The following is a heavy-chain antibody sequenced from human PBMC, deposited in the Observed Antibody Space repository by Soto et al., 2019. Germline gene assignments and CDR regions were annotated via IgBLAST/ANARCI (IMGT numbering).Heavy chain of an antibody. V-gene: IGHV4-61*08. Sequence: SETLSLTCTVSGGSISSGGYYWSWIRQHPGKGLEWIGYISYSGSTNYNPSLKSRVTISVDTSNNQFSLRLSSVTAADTAVYYCARDVGLQHDTGYYDFWSGKNNWFDPWGQGILVTVSS. J-gene: IGHJ5*02. CDR3: ARDVGLQHDTGYYDFWSGKNNWFDP. CDR1: GGSISSGGYY. CDR2: ISYSGST. D-gene: IGHD3-3*01.